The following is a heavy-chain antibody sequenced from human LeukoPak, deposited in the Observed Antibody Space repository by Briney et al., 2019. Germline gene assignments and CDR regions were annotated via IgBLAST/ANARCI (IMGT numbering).Heavy chain of an antibody. Sequence: GVSLRLSCAASGFTFSSYSMNWVRQAPGKGLEWVSSISSSSSYILYADSVKGRFTISRDNAKNSLYLQMNSLRAEDTAVYYCAFGVRGVITYWGQGTLVTVSS. CDR3: AFGVRGVITY. J-gene: IGHJ4*02. V-gene: IGHV3-21*01. CDR2: ISSSSSYI. CDR1: GFTFSSYS. D-gene: IGHD3-10*01.